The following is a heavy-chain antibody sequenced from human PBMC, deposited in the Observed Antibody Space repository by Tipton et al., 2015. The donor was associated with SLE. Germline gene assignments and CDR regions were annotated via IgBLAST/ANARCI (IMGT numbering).Heavy chain of an antibody. J-gene: IGHJ5*02. CDR1: GGSMDGDY. CDR3: ARDFMANGNWFDP. CDR2: IYSSGST. V-gene: IGHV4-4*08. D-gene: IGHD5-24*01. Sequence: GLVKPSETLSLTCTVSGGSMDGDYWNWVRQPPGKGLEWIGYIYSSGSTNYNPSLRSRVTISVDTSENQFSLRLNSVTAADTAVYYCARDFMANGNWFDPWGQGTLVTVSS.